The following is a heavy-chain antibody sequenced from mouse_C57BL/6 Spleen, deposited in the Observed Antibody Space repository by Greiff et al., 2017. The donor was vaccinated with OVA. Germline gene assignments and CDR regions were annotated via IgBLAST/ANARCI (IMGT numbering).Heavy chain of an antibody. CDR1: GYTFTSYW. CDR3: ARSPSRSTLDY. V-gene: IGHV1-69*01. D-gene: IGHD1-1*01. J-gene: IGHJ2*01. CDR2: IDPSDSYT. Sequence: QVQLQQPGAELVMPGASVKLSCKASGYTFTSYWMHWVKQRPGQGLEWIGEIDPSDSYTNYNQKFKGKSTLTVDKSSSTDYMQLSSLTSEDSAVYPCARSPSRSTLDYWGQGTTLTVSS.